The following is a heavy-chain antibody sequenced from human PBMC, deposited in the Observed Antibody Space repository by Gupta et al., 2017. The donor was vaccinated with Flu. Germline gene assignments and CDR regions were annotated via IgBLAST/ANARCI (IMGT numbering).Heavy chain of an antibody. V-gene: IGHV2-5*01. CDR1: GFSLKGDQEG. CDR3: FRDPLP. J-gene: IGHJ5*01. D-gene: IGHD3-10*01. CDR2: IYWTGDT. Sequence: QITLKESGPMLVKPTQTLTLTCTFSGFSLKGDQEGVAWVRQAPGKGLEWLGIIYWTGDTSYSPSLEKRLTITEDTFKSQVVLTMTNVDPVDTATYYCFRDPLPWGQGIPVTVSS.